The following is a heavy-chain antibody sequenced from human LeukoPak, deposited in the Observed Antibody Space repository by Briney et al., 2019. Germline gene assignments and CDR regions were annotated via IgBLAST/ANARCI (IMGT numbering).Heavy chain of an antibody. Sequence: ASVKASCKASGYTFTGYYMHWVRQAPGQGLEWMGWINPNSGGTNYAQKFQGRVTMTRDTSISTAYMELSRLRSDDTAVYYCASGELWSPYYYYGMDVWGQGTTVTVSS. CDR2: INPNSGGT. J-gene: IGHJ6*02. D-gene: IGHD5-18*01. CDR3: ASGELWSPYYYYGMDV. V-gene: IGHV1-2*02. CDR1: GYTFTGYY.